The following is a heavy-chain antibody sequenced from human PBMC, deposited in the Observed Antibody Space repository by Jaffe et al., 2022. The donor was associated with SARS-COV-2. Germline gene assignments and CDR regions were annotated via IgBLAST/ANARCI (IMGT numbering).Heavy chain of an antibody. D-gene: IGHD7-27*01. CDR2: ISGSGVTT. CDR3: TKDKWGGTSWFVFDF. V-gene: IGHV3-23*01. Sequence: EVQMLESGGGLVQPGGSLRLSCAASGFTFSNYAMSWVRQAPGKGLEWVSSISGSGVTTFHADSVKGRFTISRDNSKNTLYLQINSLRAEDTALYYCTKDKWGGTSWFVFDFWGQGTLVTVSS. CDR1: GFTFSNYA. J-gene: IGHJ4*02.